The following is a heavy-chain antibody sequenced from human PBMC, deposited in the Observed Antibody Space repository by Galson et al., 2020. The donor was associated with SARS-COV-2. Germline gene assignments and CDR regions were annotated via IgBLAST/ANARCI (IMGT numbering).Heavy chain of an antibody. D-gene: IGHD6-6*01. V-gene: IGHV4-61*01. J-gene: IGHJ4*02. CDR2: IYYSGST. CDR3: ARADSSSTSFDY. CDR1: GGSVSSGSYY. Sequence: SQTLSLTCTVSGGSVSSGSYYWSWIRQPPGKGLEWIGYIYYSGSTNYNLSLKSRVTISVDTSKNQFSLKLSSVTAADTAVYYCARADSSSTSFDYWGQGTLVTVSS.